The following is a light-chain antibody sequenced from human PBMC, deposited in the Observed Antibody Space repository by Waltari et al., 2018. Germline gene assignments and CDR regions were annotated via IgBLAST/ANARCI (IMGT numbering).Light chain of an antibody. J-gene: IGLJ2*01. CDR2: EVS. V-gene: IGLV2-14*01. Sequence: QSALTQPASVSGSPGQSITISCTGTSRDVGGYNYVSWYQQHPGKAPKLMIYEVSNRPSGVSNRFSGSKSGNTASLTISGLQAEDEAGYYCSSYTSSSTLEVGGGTKLTVL. CDR1: SRDVGGYNY. CDR3: SSYTSSSTLE.